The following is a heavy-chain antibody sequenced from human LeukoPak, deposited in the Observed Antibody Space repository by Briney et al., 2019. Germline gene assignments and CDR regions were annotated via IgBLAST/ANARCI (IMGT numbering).Heavy chain of an antibody. J-gene: IGHJ4*02. D-gene: IGHD6-13*01. CDR3: AKQLSSSWTGFDY. CDR1: GFIFRSYA. CDR2: ISGSGGST. V-gene: IGHV3-23*01. Sequence: GGSLRLSCAASGFIFRSYAMSWVRQAPGKGLEWVSAISGSGGSTYYADSVKGQFTISRDNSKNTLYLQMNSLRAEDTAVYYCAKQLSSSWTGFDYWGQETLVTVSS.